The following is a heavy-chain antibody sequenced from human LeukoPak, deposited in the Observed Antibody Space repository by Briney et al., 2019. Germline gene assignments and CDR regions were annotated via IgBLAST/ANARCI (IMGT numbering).Heavy chain of an antibody. CDR3: AREHGDYVSYFDY. D-gene: IGHD4-17*01. Sequence: SETLSLTCTVSAYSISSGYYWGWIRQPPGKGLEWIGSIYHSGSTYYNPSLKSRVTISVDTSKNHFSLKLSSVTAADTAVYYCAREHGDYVSYFDYWGQGTLVTVSS. CDR2: IYHSGST. V-gene: IGHV4-38-2*02. J-gene: IGHJ4*02. CDR1: AYSISSGYY.